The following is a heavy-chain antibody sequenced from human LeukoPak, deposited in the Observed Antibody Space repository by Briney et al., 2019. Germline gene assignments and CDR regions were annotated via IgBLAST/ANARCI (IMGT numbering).Heavy chain of an antibody. Sequence: SETLSLTCTVSGGSISPLYWGWIRQPPGKGLEFIGYIYYRGTTNYNPSLRSRVTLSVDTSKNQFSLKLSSATAADTAVYYCARGGVAAKYYFDYWGPGTLVTVSS. J-gene: IGHJ4*02. CDR3: ARGGVAAKYYFDY. CDR1: GGSISPLY. V-gene: IGHV4-59*11. D-gene: IGHD3-10*01. CDR2: IYYRGTT.